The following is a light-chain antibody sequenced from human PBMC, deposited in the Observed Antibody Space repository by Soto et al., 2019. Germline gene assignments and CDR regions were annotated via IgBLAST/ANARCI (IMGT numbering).Light chain of an antibody. CDR3: QKYRSSSIT. V-gene: IGKV3-20*01. Sequence: EIVLTHSPGTLSLYPWEIATLSCRASQSVSSSYLAWYQQKPGQAPRLLIYGASSRATGIPDRFSGSGSGTDFTLTISSLQPDDFATYYRQKYRSSSITFGQGTRLEIK. CDR2: GAS. CDR1: QSVSSSY. J-gene: IGKJ5*01.